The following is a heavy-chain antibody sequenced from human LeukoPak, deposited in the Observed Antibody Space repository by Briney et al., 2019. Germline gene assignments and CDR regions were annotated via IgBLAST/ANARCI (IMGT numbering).Heavy chain of an antibody. V-gene: IGHV3-30*18. D-gene: IGHD6-6*01. CDR2: ISYDGSNK. CDR3: AKDSRYSRSSNYYYYGMDV. J-gene: IGHJ6*02. Sequence: PGXXLXLSCXASGXTFSXYXXHWVRQAPGKGLEWXAVISYDGSNKYYADSVKGRFTISRDNSKNTLYLQMNSLRAEDTAVYYCAKDSRYSRSSNYYYYGMDVWGQGTTVTVSS. CDR1: GXTFSXYX.